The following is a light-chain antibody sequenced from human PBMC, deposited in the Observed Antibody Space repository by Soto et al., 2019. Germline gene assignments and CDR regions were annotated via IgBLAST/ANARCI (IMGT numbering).Light chain of an antibody. CDR1: QSVSNNY. V-gene: IGKV3-20*01. J-gene: IGKJ2*01. CDR3: QQYGSSYPYT. CDR2: GSS. Sequence: EVVLTQSPGTLSLSPGERATLSCRASQSVSNNYFAWYQQKPGQAPRLLIFGSSDRAAGIPDRFSGSGSRTDFTLTISRLEPQDFAVYYWQQYGSSYPYTFGQGTKVEIK.